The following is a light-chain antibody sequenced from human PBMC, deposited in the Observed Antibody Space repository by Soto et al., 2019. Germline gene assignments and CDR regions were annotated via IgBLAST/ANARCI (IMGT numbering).Light chain of an antibody. Sequence: DVVMTQSPLSLPVTLGQPASISCSSSQSLVYSDGNTYLHWFQQRPGQSPRRLIYQVSNRDSGVPDRFSGSGSGTDFTLKISRVEAEDVGVYYCMQDIYWPSTFGQGTKVEIK. CDR2: QVS. CDR3: MQDIYWPST. V-gene: IGKV2-30*01. J-gene: IGKJ1*01. CDR1: QSLVYSDGNTY.